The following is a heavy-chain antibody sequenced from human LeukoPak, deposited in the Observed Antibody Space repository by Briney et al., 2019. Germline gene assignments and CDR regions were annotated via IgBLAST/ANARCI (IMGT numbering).Heavy chain of an antibody. Sequence: PGGSLRLSCVASGFTFNTYGMNWVRQAPGKGLEWVSAIYSGGRTYYADSVKGRFTISRDDSKNTLYLQMNSLRAEDTAVYYCARGRAGGYSYGFDYWGQGTLVTVSS. CDR3: ARGRAGGYSYGFDY. V-gene: IGHV3-53*01. CDR2: IYSGGRT. D-gene: IGHD5-18*01. CDR1: GFTFNTYG. J-gene: IGHJ4*02.